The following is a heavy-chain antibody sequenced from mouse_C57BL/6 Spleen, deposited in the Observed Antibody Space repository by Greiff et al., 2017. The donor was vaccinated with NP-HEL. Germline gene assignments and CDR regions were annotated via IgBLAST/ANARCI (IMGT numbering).Heavy chain of an antibody. CDR2: ISDGGSYT. Sequence: EVMLVESGGGLVKPGGSLKLSCAASGFTFSSYAMSWVRQTPEKRLEWVATISDGGSYTYYPDNVKGRFTISRDNAKNNLYLQMSHLKSEDTAMYYCARDGYYGSRGFDYWGQGTTLTVSS. CDR3: ARDGYYGSRGFDY. D-gene: IGHD1-1*01. J-gene: IGHJ2*01. V-gene: IGHV5-4*01. CDR1: GFTFSSYA.